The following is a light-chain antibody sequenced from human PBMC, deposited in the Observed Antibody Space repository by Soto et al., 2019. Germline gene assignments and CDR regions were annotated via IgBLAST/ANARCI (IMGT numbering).Light chain of an antibody. J-gene: IGKJ5*01. Sequence: EIVLTQSPGTLSVSPGERATLPSRASQSVSSYLALYQQKPGQAPRLLIYDASNRANGIPARFSGSGSGTDFTLTISSLETEDFAVYYCQQRNIWPPVTFGQGTRLEIK. CDR2: DAS. CDR3: QQRNIWPPVT. V-gene: IGKV3-11*01. CDR1: QSVSSY.